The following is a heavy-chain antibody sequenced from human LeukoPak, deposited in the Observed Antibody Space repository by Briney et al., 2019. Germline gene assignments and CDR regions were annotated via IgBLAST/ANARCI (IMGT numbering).Heavy chain of an antibody. D-gene: IGHD3-9*01. J-gene: IGHJ4*02. CDR2: ISWNSGSI. CDR1: GFPFSSYW. CDR3: ARDAPPYYDILTGLIGY. V-gene: IGHV3-48*01. Sequence: GGSLRLSCVASGFPFSSYWMTWVRQAPGKGLEWVSGISWNSGSIGYADSVKGRFTISRDNSKNTLYLQMNSLRAEDTAVYYCARDAPPYYDILTGLIGYWGQGTLVTVSS.